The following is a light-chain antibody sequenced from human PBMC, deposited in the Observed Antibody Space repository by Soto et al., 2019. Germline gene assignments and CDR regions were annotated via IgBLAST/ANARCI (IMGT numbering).Light chain of an antibody. CDR3: LQDYDFPRT. V-gene: IGKV1-6*01. Sequence: AIQMTQSPSSLSASLGDRVTITCRASQGIRNDLDWYQQKPGKAPKLLIYAASSLQSGVPSRFSGSGSGTDFTLTISSLQPEDFATYYCLQDYDFPRTFGQGTKVDI. CDR2: AAS. CDR1: QGIRND. J-gene: IGKJ1*01.